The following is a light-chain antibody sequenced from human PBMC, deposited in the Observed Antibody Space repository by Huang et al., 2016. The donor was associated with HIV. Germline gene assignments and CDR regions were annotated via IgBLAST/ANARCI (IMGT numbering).Light chain of an antibody. CDR1: QSVRSK. V-gene: IGKV3-15*01. CDR2: DVS. J-gene: IGKJ4*01. Sequence: EIVMTQSPATLSVSPGERATLSCRASQSVRSKLAWYQQKPGQAPRLLIYDVSTRATGIPGRFSGSGSGTDFTRTISSLQSEDFAVYYCQQYSRWPLTFGGGTKVEIK. CDR3: QQYSRWPLT.